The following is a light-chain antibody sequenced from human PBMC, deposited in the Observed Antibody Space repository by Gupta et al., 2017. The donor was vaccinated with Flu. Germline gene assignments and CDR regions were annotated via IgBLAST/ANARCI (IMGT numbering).Light chain of an antibody. V-gene: IGLV2-14*01. CDR3: SSYTGSRTGV. Sequence: QSALTQPASVSGSPGQSITISCTGSSSDVGAYNFVSRFQQHPGKAPKLMSYEVTNRPSGVSNRCSGSKSGNTALMTISGLQAEDEGDYYCSSYTGSRTGVFGGGTKMTVL. J-gene: IGLJ3*02. CDR2: EVT. CDR1: SSDVGAYNF.